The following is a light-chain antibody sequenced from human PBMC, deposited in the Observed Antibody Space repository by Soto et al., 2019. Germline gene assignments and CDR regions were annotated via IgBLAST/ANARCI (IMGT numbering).Light chain of an antibody. CDR2: EVS. CDR1: SSDVGGYNY. Sequence: QSVLTQPASVSGSPGQSITISCTGTSSDVGGYNYVSWYQRHPGIAPKLMIYEVSNRPSGVSNRFSGSKSGNTASLTISGLQAEDEADYYCSSYTNINTLVFGGGTKLTVL. CDR3: SSYTNINTLV. J-gene: IGLJ3*02. V-gene: IGLV2-14*01.